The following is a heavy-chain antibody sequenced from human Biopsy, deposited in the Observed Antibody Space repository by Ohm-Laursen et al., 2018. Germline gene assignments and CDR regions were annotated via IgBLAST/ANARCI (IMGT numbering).Heavy chain of an antibody. CDR1: GGSISSYY. J-gene: IGHJ4*02. CDR2: ISNSGNT. CDR3: ARRGSGGRSFDY. Sequence: SQTLSLTCTVSGGSISSYYWMWIRQPPGKGLEWIGFISNSGNTNYNPSLKSRVTISADTSKNQFSLKLGSVTVADTAVFYCARRGSGGRSFDYWGQGSLVTVSS. D-gene: IGHD2-15*01. V-gene: IGHV4-59*08.